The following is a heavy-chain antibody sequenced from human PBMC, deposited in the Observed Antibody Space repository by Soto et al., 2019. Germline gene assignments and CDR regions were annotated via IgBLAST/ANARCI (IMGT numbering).Heavy chain of an antibody. J-gene: IGHJ5*01. Sequence: EVQLAESGGGMVQPGGSLRLSCVAYGFTFSSYDMHWVRQAPGKGLEYVSSISSNGGTTYYGNSVKGRFTIARDNSKNTLYLQMGSLRAEDMAVYYCVRRVSGNYDSWGQGTLVPVSS. V-gene: IGHV3-64*01. CDR2: ISSNGGTT. CDR3: VRRVSGNYDS. CDR1: GFTFSSYD. D-gene: IGHD1-7*01.